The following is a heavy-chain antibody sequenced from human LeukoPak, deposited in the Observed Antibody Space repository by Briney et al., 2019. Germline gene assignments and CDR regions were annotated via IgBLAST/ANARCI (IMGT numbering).Heavy chain of an antibody. CDR2: IYYSGST. D-gene: IGHD3-22*01. CDR1: GGSISISTYY. J-gene: IGHJ5*02. CDR3: ARLGTGYDSSGYSIGWFDP. V-gene: IGHV4-39*01. Sequence: TSETLSLTCTVSGGSISISTYYWGWIRQPPGKGLEWIGNIYYSGSTYYTPSLKSRVTISVDTSKNQFSLRLSSVTAADTAVYYCARLGTGYDSSGYSIGWFDPWGQGTLVTVSS.